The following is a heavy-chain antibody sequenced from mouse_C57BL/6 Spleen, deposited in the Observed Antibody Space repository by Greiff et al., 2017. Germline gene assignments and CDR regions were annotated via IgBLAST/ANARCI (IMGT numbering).Heavy chain of an antibody. CDR2: INPNNGGT. CDR3: ATAQATFLFAY. CDR1: GYTFTDYY. D-gene: IGHD3-2*02. Sequence: EVKLQQSGPELVKPGASVKISCKASGYTFTDYYMNWVKQSHGKSLEWIGDINPNNGGTSYNQKFKGKATLTVDKSYSTAYMELRSLTSEYSAVYYCATAQATFLFAYWGQGTLVTVSA. V-gene: IGHV1-26*01. J-gene: IGHJ3*01.